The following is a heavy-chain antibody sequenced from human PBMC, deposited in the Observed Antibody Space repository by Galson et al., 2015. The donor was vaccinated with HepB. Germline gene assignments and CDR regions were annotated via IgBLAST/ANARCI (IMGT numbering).Heavy chain of an antibody. CDR1: GFTFNNAW. J-gene: IGHJ2*01. CDR2: IKSKTDGGTT. Sequence: SLRLYCAASGFTFNNAWMTWVRQAQGKGLEWVGRIKSKTDGGTTDYVAPVKGRFTISRDDSKNTLYLQMNSLKTEDTAVYYCTTDPRIAAAGTRYYDLWGRGTLVTVSS. CDR3: TTDPRIAAAGTRYYDL. D-gene: IGHD6-13*01. V-gene: IGHV3-15*01.